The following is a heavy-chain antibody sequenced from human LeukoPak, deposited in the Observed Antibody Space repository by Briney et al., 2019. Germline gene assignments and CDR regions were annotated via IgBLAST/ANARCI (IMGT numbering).Heavy chain of an antibody. J-gene: IGHJ5*01. CDR1: GFTFSDYY. CDR2: ISGSSSYI. V-gene: IGHV3-21*01. CDR3: ARGSSNVAARNNWFGS. D-gene: IGHD6-6*01. Sequence: GGSLRLSCAASGFTFSDYYMNWVRQAPGKGLEWVSSISGSSSYIYYTDSLKGRFTISRDNAKNSLYLQMNSLRAEDTAVYYCARGSSNVAARNNWFGSWGQGTLVIVSS.